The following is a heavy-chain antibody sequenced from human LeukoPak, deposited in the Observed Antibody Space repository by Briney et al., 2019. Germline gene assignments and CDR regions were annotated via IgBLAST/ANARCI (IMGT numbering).Heavy chain of an antibody. Sequence: ASVKVSCKASGYTFTSYYMHWVRQARGQGLEWMGWINPHSGGTNYAQKFQGRVTMTRDTSISTAYMELSRLRSDDTAVYYCASGGLLWFGERHYYYYYYMDVWGKGTTVTISS. CDR3: ASGGLLWFGERHYYYYYYMDV. D-gene: IGHD3-10*01. CDR2: INPHSGGT. J-gene: IGHJ6*03. V-gene: IGHV1-2*02. CDR1: GYTFTSYY.